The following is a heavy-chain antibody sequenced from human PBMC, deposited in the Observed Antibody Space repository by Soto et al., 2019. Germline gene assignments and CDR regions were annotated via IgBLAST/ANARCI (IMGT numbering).Heavy chain of an antibody. V-gene: IGHV4-30-4*01. CDR3: ARAKGYISGPKHFDY. CDR1: GASISSGDYF. Sequence: PSETLSLTCTVSGASISSGDYFWSWIRQSPGKGLEWIGYIYDSGSSYYNPSLKSRVTMSVDTSKNQFSLKLRSVTAADTAVYYCARAKGYISGPKHFDYWGQGTLVTVSS. J-gene: IGHJ4*02. D-gene: IGHD5-12*01. CDR2: IYDSGSS.